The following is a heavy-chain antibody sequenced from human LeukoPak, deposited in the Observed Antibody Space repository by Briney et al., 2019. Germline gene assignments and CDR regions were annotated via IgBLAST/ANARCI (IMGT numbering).Heavy chain of an antibody. CDR3: AKDLAYGDYGTPWDYFDH. D-gene: IGHD4-17*01. Sequence: PGGSLRLSCAASGFTFSSYAMSWVRQAPGKGLEWVSAISGSGGSTYYADSVKGRFTISRDNSKNTLYLQMNSLRAEDTAVYYCAKDLAYGDYGTPWDYFDHWGQGTLVTVSS. CDR2: ISGSGGST. V-gene: IGHV3-23*01. J-gene: IGHJ4*02. CDR1: GFTFSSYA.